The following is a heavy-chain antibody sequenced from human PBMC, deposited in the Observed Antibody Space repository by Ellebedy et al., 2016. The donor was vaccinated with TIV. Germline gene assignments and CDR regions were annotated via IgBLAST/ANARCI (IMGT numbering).Heavy chain of an antibody. CDR1: GVPIKTNY. CDR3: ARPYSSGWLGRSAFDI. J-gene: IGHJ3*02. Sequence: MPGGSLRLSCTVSGVPIKTNYWSWIRQTPGKGLEWIGYIYYGGGINYNPSLKGRVTLSLDTSKNQFPLNLPSVTAADTAMYYCARPYSSGWLGRSAFDIWGQGTVVTVSS. V-gene: IGHV4-59*01. CDR2: IYYGGGI. D-gene: IGHD6-19*01.